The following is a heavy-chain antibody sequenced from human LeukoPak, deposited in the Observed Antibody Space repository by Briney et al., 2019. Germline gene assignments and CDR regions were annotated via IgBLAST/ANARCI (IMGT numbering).Heavy chain of an antibody. CDR2: IWYDGSNK. J-gene: IGHJ4*02. V-gene: IGHV3-33*01. CDR1: GFTFSTYG. CDR3: ARIDIALDY. Sequence: PGRSLRLSCAASGFTFSTYGMHWVRQAPGKGLEWVALIWYDGSNKYYADSVKGRFTISRDNSKNTLYLQMNSLRAEDTAVYYCARIDIALDYWGQGTLVTVSS. D-gene: IGHD5-12*01.